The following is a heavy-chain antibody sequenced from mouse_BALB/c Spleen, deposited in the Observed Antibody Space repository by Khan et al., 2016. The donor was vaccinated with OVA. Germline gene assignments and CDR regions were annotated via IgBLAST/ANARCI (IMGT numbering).Heavy chain of an antibody. CDR2: MSSGGDYT. V-gene: IGHV5-6*01. D-gene: IGHD4-1*01. CDR1: GFTFSSYS. Sequence: EVQGVESGGDLVKPGGSLKLSCAASGFTFSSYSMSWVRQIPDKRLEWVATMSSGGDYTYYPDSVKGRFTISRDNAKNTLYLQMSSRKSEDTAMYYGASHLTGTFAYWGQGTLVTVSA. J-gene: IGHJ3*01. CDR3: ASHLTGTFAY.